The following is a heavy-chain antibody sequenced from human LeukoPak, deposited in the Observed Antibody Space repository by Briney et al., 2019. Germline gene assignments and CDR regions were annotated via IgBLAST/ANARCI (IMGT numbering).Heavy chain of an antibody. CDR1: GYTFTSYG. CDR3: ARVDSSGWNFDY. Sequence: ASVKVSCKASGYTFTSYGISWVRQAPGQGLEWTGWISAYNGNTNYAQKLQGRVTMTTDTSTSTAYMELRSLRSDDTAVYYCARVDSSGWNFDYWGQGTLVTVSS. CDR2: ISAYNGNT. D-gene: IGHD6-19*01. J-gene: IGHJ4*02. V-gene: IGHV1-18*01.